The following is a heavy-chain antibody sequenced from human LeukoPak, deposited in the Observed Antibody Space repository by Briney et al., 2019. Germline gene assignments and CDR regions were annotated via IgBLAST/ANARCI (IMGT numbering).Heavy chain of an antibody. Sequence: GGSLRLSCAASGFTFSSYAIHWVRQAPGKGLEWVAVVSYDGTNKYYADSVKGRLTISRDNSQSTLYLQMDSLRAEDTAVYYCAKGGDVWGTGDFDYWGQGTLVTVSS. J-gene: IGHJ4*02. D-gene: IGHD3-16*01. V-gene: IGHV3-30-3*01. CDR1: GFTFSSYA. CDR3: AKGGDVWGTGDFDY. CDR2: VSYDGTNK.